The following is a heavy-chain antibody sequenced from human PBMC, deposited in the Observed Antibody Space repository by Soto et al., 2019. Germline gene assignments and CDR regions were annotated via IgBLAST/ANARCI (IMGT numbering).Heavy chain of an antibody. D-gene: IGHD4-17*01. V-gene: IGHV3-21*01. CDR2: ISSSSSYI. CDR1: GFTFSSYS. J-gene: IGHJ4*02. CDR3: ARDFPSGDYVADY. Sequence: EVQLVESGGGLVKPGGSLRLSCAASGFTFSSYSMNWVRQAPGKGLEWVSSISSSSSYIYYADSVKGRFTISRDNAKNSLYLQMTSLRAEDTAVYYCARDFPSGDYVADYWGQGTLVTVSS.